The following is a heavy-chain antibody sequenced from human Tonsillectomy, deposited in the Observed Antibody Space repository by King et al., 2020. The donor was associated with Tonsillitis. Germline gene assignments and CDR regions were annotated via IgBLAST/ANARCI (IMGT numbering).Heavy chain of an antibody. V-gene: IGHV3-7*01. CDR2: IKEDGSEK. CDR1: GFTFSTCW. CDR3: AREWDALGYDDFWSGYYTRYFDY. D-gene: IGHD3-3*01. Sequence: VQLVESGGGLVQPGGSLRLSCAASGFTFSTCWMSWVRQAPGKGLEWVANIKEDGSEKYYVDSVKGRFTISRDNAKNSLYLQMNSLRAEDTAVYYCAREWDALGYDDFWSGYYTRYFDYWGQGTLVTVSS. J-gene: IGHJ4*02.